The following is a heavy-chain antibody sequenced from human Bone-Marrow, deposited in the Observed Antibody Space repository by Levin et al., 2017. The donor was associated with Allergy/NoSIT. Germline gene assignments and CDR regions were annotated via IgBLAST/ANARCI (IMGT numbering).Heavy chain of an antibody. CDR1: GFTFTNFE. V-gene: IGHV3-48*03. CDR2: VSLRGNTF. CDR3: ARQVPNYSDSSRYYFDK. Sequence: GSLRLSCAASGFTFTNFEMNWVRQAPGRGLEWIAYVSLRGNTFYYADSVRGRFTISRDNAKDSVYLRMNSLRPEDTAEYYCARQVPNYSDSSRYYFDKWGQGTLVTVST. J-gene: IGHJ4*02. D-gene: IGHD3-22*01.